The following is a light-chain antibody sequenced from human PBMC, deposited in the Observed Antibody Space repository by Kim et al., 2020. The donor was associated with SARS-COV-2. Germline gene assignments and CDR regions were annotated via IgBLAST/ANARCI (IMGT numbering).Light chain of an antibody. CDR1: SLRSYY. J-gene: IGLJ2*01. CDR2: GKN. Sequence: VDLGQTVRITCQGDSLRSYYSTWYQQKPGQAPIVVIYGKNNRPSGIPGRFSGSSSGDTASLTITGTQAGDEADYYCNSRGSNDNVLFGGGTQLTVL. CDR3: NSRGSNDNVL. V-gene: IGLV3-19*01.